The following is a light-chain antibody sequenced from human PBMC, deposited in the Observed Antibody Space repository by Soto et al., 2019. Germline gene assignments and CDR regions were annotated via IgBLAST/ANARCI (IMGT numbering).Light chain of an antibody. J-gene: IGKJ5*01. Sequence: DIQMTQSPSYLSASVGDRVTITCQASQDINNYLNWYQQKPGEAPKLLISDAYNLETGVPSRLSGSRFGTDFTFTISSLQPEDIATYDCQQYDNLPITFGQGTRLEIK. V-gene: IGKV1-33*01. CDR1: QDINNY. CDR2: DAY. CDR3: QQYDNLPIT.